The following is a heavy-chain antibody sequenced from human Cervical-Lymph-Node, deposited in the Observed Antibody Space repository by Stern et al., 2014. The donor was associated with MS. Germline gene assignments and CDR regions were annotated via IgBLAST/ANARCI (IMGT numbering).Heavy chain of an antibody. J-gene: IGHJ6*02. CDR3: ARERHSMDV. Sequence: HVQLVQSGAEVKKPGASVKVSCKASGYSFTAYYMHWVPQAPGKGLEWMGWIDPNSGGTKSAQNFQGRVTMTRDTSISTFYMELSGLTSDDTAVFYCARERHSMDVWGQGTTVTVSS. CDR2: IDPNSGGT. V-gene: IGHV1-2*02. CDR1: GYSFTAYY.